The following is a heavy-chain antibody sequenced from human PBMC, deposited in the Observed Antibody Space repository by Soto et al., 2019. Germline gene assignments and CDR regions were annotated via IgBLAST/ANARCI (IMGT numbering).Heavy chain of an antibody. CDR2: IYSGGST. CDR1: GFSVSSNY. CDR3: ACMVQPQRRAFDI. D-gene: IGHD1-1*01. J-gene: IGHJ3*02. V-gene: IGHV3-53*04. Sequence: GGSLRLSCAASGFSVSSNYMNWVRQAPGKGLEWVSVIYSGGSTSYADSVRGRFTISRHNSKNTLYLQMISLRTEDTAVYYCACMVQPQRRAFDISGQTTMVTVSS.